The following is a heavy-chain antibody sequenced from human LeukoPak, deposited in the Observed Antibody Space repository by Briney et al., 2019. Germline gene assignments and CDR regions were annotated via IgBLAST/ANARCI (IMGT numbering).Heavy chain of an antibody. V-gene: IGHV3-30*18. D-gene: IGHD3-10*01. Sequence: GGSLRLSCAASGFTFSTSIMHWVRQAPGKGLEWVAVISYDGNNKYYADSVKGRFIISRDNPRNTLYLQMNILRTEDTAVYYCAKEGTPQVSTWYDLWGQGTQVIVSS. CDR1: GFTFSTSI. CDR3: AKEGTPQVSTWYDL. CDR2: ISYDGNNK. J-gene: IGHJ5*02.